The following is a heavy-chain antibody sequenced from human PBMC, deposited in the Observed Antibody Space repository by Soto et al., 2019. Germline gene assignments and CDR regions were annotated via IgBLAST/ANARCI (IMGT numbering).Heavy chain of an antibody. CDR3: ARGHAPTLQSDY. CDR2: IYHSGNA. CDR1: GGSIRSVY. D-gene: IGHD2-2*01. J-gene: IGHJ4*01. V-gene: IGHV4-59*01. Sequence: SETLSPTCTVSGGSIRSVYWSWIRQPPGKGLEWIGFIYHSGNAKYNPSLTSRVTISVGTSKNQFSLSLNSVTAADSAVYFGARGHAPTLQSDYRGQVPLVPVSS.